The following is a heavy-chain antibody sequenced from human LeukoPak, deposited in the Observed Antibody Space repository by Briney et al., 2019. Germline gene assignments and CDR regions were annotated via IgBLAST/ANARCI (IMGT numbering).Heavy chain of an antibody. CDR2: ISSSSSYI. D-gene: IGHD6-13*01. CDR1: GFTFSSYS. J-gene: IGHJ5*02. Sequence: GSLRLSCAASGFTFSSYSMNWVRQAPGKGLEWVSSISSSSSYIYYADSVKGRFTISRDNAKNSLYLQMNSLRAEDTAVYYCARDRGSIAAAGNWFDPWGQGTLVTVSS. CDR3: ARDRGSIAAAGNWFDP. V-gene: IGHV3-21*01.